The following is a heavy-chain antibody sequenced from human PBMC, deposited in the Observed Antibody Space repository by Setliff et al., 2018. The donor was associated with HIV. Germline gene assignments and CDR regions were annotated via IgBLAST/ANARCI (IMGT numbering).Heavy chain of an antibody. V-gene: IGHV1-2*06. CDR2: INRDNGGI. CDR1: GYSFTAYQ. D-gene: IGHD3-3*01. J-gene: IGHJ6*02. Sequence: ASVKVSCKTFGYSFTAYQMHWLRQAPGQGLEWMGRINRDNGGIDYAQKFQGRVTMTRDTSISTAYMELSRLRSDDTAVYYCARVGDYNFWSGYKYNYYYGMDVWGQGTTVTVSS. CDR3: ARVGDYNFWSGYKYNYYYGMDV.